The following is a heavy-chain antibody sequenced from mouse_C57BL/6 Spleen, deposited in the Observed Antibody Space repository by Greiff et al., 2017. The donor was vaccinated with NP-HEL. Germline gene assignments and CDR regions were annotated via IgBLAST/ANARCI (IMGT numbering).Heavy chain of an antibody. CDR2: IDPSDSYT. CDR3: AREDYYGSGYWYFDV. J-gene: IGHJ1*03. D-gene: IGHD1-1*01. V-gene: IGHV1-69*01. CDR1: GYTFTSYW. Sequence: QVQLQQPGAELVMPGASVKLSCKASGYTFTSYWMHWVKQRPGQGLEWIGEIDPSDSYTNYNQKFKGKSTLTVDTSSSTAYMQLSSLTSEDSAVYYCAREDYYGSGYWYFDVWGTGTTVTVAS.